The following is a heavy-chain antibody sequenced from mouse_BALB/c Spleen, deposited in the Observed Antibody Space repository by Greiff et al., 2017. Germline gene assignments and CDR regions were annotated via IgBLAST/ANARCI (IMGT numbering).Heavy chain of an antibody. D-gene: IGHD2-12*01. CDR2: ISNGGGST. CDR1: GFTFSSYT. J-gene: IGHJ4*01. V-gene: IGHV5-12-2*01. Sequence: EVHLVESGGGLVQPGGSLKLSCAASGFTFSSYTMSWVRQTPEKRLEWVAYISNGGGSTYYPDTVKGRFTISRDNAKNTLYLQMSSLKSEDTAMYYCARQGAYYRDAMDYWGQGTSVTVSS. CDR3: ARQGAYYRDAMDY.